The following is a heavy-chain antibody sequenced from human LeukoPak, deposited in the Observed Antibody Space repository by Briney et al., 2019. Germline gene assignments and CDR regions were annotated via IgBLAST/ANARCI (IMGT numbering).Heavy chain of an antibody. V-gene: IGHV3-74*01. J-gene: IGHJ4*02. CDR1: AFTFNTYW. Sequence: GGSLRLSCAASAFTFNTYWMHWVRQVPGRGLEWVSRINGDESSTNYADSVKGRFTISRDNAKNSLYLRLSSLRVEDTAVYYCARDPTHYLRYGYFDYWGQGTLVTVSS. D-gene: IGHD3-9*01. CDR2: INGDESST. CDR3: ARDPTHYLRYGYFDY.